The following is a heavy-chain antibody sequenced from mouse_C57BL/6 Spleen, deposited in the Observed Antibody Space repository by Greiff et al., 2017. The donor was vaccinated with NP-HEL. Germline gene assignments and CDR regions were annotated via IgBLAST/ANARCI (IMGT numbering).Heavy chain of an antibody. D-gene: IGHD2-2*01. CDR1: GYTFTNYW. Sequence: VKLQQSGAELVRPGTSVKMSCKASGYTFTNYWIGWAKQRPGHGLEWIGDIYPGGGYTNYNEKFKGKATLTADKSSSTAYMQFSSLTSEDSAIYYCARGGYPYAMDYWGQGTSVTVSS. CDR3: ARGGYPYAMDY. CDR2: IYPGGGYT. J-gene: IGHJ4*01. V-gene: IGHV1-63*01.